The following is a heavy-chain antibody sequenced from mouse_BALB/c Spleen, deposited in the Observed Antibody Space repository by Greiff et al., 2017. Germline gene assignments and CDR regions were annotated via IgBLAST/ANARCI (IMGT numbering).Heavy chain of an antibody. D-gene: IGHD2-4*01. J-gene: IGHJ2*01. CDR2: IYPGNSDT. V-gene: IGHV1-5*01. CDR1: GYSFTSYW. CDR3: TKGGTMIMYFNY. Sequence: VQLQQSGTVLARPGASVKMSCKASGYSFTSYWMHWVKQRPGQGLEWIGAIYPGNSDTSYNQKFKGKAKLTAVTSASTAYRELSSLTNEDSAVYNCTKGGTMIMYFNYWGQGTTHTVSS.